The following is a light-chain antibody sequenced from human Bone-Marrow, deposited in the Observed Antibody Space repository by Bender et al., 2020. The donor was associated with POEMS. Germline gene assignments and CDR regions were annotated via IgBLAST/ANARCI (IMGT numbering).Light chain of an antibody. Sequence: QSVLTQPPSASGTPGQRVTISCSGGSSNIGAHAVNWYQHLPGTAPKLLIYSSHRRPSEVPDRFSGSRSGTSASLAIGGLQSEDGADYYCAVWDDSLNGWVFGGGTKLAVL. CDR2: SSH. J-gene: IGLJ3*02. CDR3: AVWDDSLNGWV. CDR1: SSNIGAHA. V-gene: IGLV1-44*01.